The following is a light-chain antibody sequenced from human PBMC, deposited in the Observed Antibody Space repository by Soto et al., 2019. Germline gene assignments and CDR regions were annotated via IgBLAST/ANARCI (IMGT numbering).Light chain of an antibody. Sequence: DIQMTQSPSSLSASVGDRFTVTCRASQSISIYLNWYQQKPGKAPKLLIYAASSLQSGVPSRFSGSGSGTDFTLTISSLQPEDFATYYCQQSYSSPRTFGGGTKVDI. CDR3: QQSYSSPRT. CDR2: AAS. J-gene: IGKJ4*01. V-gene: IGKV1-39*01. CDR1: QSISIY.